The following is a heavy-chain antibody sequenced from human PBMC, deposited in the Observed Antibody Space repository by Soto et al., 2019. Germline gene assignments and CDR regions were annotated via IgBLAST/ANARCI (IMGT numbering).Heavy chain of an antibody. V-gene: IGHV3-30-3*01. CDR1: GFTFSSYA. CDR3: AREVYYFVY. J-gene: IGHJ4*02. Sequence: QVQLVESGGGVVQPGRSLRLSCAASGFTFSSYAMHWVRQAPGKGLEWVAVISYDGSNKYYADSVKGRFTISRDNSKNTLYLQMNSLRAEDTAVYYCAREVYYFVYWGQGTLVTVSA. CDR2: ISYDGSNK. D-gene: IGHD2-8*01.